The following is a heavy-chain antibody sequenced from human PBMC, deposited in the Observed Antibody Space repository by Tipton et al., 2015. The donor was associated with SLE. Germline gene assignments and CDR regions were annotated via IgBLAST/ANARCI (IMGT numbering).Heavy chain of an antibody. CDR3: VKVTVLRYFDGFLGYFDY. D-gene: IGHD3-9*01. V-gene: IGHV3-23*01. CDR1: GLTFNNFA. CDR2: ISGTGGTT. J-gene: IGHJ4*02. Sequence: GSLRLSCAASGLTFNNFAMSWVRQAPGKGLEWLSIISGTGGTTYHADSVKGRITISKDNSKNKLYLQMDSLRAEDTAEYYCVKVTVLRYFDGFLGYFDYWGQGTLVTVSS.